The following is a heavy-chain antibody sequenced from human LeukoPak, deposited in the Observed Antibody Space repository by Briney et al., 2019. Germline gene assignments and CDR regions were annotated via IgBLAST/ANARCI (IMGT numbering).Heavy chain of an antibody. V-gene: IGHV3-7*01. J-gene: IGHJ3*02. CDR1: GFSFSTSW. D-gene: IGHD1-26*01. CDR2: MNQDGTVK. CDR3: AREVDSGSYMDSAFDI. Sequence: GGSLRLSCAASGFSFSTSWMSWVRQAPGKGLEWVADMNQDGTVKAYVDSVKGRFTISRENARNSLYLQMNSLRAGDTAVYYCAREVDSGSYMDSAFDIWGQGTMVTVSS.